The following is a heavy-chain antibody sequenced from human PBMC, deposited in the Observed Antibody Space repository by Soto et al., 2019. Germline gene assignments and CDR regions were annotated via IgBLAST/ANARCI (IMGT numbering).Heavy chain of an antibody. CDR3: ARSMVRGVNHYYYGMDV. V-gene: IGHV1-2*02. CDR1: GYTFTGYY. CDR2: INPNSGGT. D-gene: IGHD3-10*01. Sequence: GASVEVSCKXSGYTFTGYYMHWVRQAPGQGLEWMGWINPNSGGTNYAQKFQGRVTMTRDTSISTAYMELSRLRSDDTAVYYCARSMVRGVNHYYYGMDVWGQGTTVTVS. J-gene: IGHJ6*02.